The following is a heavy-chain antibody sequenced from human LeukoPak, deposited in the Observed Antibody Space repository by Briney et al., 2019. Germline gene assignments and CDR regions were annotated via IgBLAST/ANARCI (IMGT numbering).Heavy chain of an antibody. D-gene: IGHD2-2*01. Sequence: PSETLSLTCTVSGASISTYYWSWIRQPAGKGLEWIGRIYTSGSTNYNPSLKSRVTMSVDTSKNQFSLKLSSVTAADTAVYYCAAQLYCSSTSCVESIDYWGQGTLVTVSS. CDR1: GASISTYY. J-gene: IGHJ4*02. V-gene: IGHV4-4*07. CDR3: AAQLYCSSTSCVESIDY. CDR2: IYTSGST.